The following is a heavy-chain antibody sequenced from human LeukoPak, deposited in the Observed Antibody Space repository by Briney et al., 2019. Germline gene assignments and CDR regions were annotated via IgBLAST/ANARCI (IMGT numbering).Heavy chain of an antibody. Sequence: SETLSLTCTVSGGSISSSSYYWGWIRQPPGKGLEWIGSIYYSGSTYCNPSLKSRVTISVDTSKNQFSLKLSSVTAADTAVYYCARRGDYSNFYWGQGTLVTVSS. D-gene: IGHD4-11*01. CDR1: GGSISSSSYY. CDR2: IYYSGST. J-gene: IGHJ4*02. CDR3: ARRGDYSNFY. V-gene: IGHV4-39*01.